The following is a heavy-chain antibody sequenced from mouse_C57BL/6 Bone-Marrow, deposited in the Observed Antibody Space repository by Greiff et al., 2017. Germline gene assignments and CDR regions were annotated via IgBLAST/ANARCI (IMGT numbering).Heavy chain of an antibody. CDR1: GFSLSTFGMG. CDR3: ARMRDEYGSSLSYWYFDV. J-gene: IGHJ1*03. Sequence: QVTLKVCGPGILQPSQTLSLTCSFSGFSLSTFGMGVGWIRQPSGKGLEWLAHIWWDDDKYYNPALKSRLTISKDTSKNQVFLKIANVDTADTATYYCARMRDEYGSSLSYWYFDVWGTGTTVTVSS. CDR2: IWWDDDK. V-gene: IGHV8-8*01. D-gene: IGHD1-1*01.